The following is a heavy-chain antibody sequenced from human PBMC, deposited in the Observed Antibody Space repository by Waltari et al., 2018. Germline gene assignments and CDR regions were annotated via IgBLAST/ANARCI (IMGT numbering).Heavy chain of an antibody. V-gene: IGHV3-23*01. CDR2: ITGSGGNT. CDR1: GFPFRTVA. D-gene: IGHD6-19*01. CDR3: AKRFRQWVVQNYYYGLDV. J-gene: IGHJ6*02. Sequence: EVQLLESWGGLAQPGGSLRLSCAASGFPFRTVAMSGVRQAPGKGLELVSSITGSGGNTYYADSVKGRFTISRDDSQNTLYLQMNSLRAEDTAVYFCAKRFRQWVVQNYYYGLDVWGQGTTVTVSS.